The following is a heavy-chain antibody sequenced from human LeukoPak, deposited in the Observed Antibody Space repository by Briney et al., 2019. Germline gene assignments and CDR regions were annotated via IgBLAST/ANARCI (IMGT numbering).Heavy chain of an antibody. J-gene: IGHJ4*02. CDR1: GFTFSSYG. CDR3: AKGDYYDSSGYGFDY. D-gene: IGHD3-22*01. V-gene: IGHV3-30*18. Sequence: GGSLRLSCAASGFTFSSYGMHWVRQAPGKGLEWVAVISYDGSNKYYADSVKGRFTISRDNSKNTLYLQMNSLRAEDTAVYYCAKGDYYDSSGYGFDYWGQGTLVTVSS. CDR2: ISYDGSNK.